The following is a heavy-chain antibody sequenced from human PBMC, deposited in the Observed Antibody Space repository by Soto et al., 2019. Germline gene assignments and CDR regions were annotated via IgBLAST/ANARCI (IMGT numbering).Heavy chain of an antibody. CDR3: TALSPYGRRAFDI. CDR2: IKSKTDSRTT. D-gene: IGHD4-17*01. J-gene: IGHJ3*02. Sequence: GGSLRLSCAVSGCTFSNVWLCWIRKAPGEGQECVCLIKSKTDSRTTDYAAPVKGRFTISIDDSKNTLYLQMNSLKTEDSGVYYCTALSPYGRRAFDIWGQGTMVTVSS. CDR1: GCTFSNVW. V-gene: IGHV3-15*01.